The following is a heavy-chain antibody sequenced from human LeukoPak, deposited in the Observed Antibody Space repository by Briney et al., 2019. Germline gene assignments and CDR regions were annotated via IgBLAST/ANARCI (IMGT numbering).Heavy chain of an antibody. D-gene: IGHD3-10*01. Sequence: PGGSLRLSCEASGFTFSSYWMHWIRQTPGKGLMWVARIKSDGSTIYADSVQGRFTISRDNAKNMVYLQMNSLRDEDTAIYYCTRAITYFYGSVTYDWFDSWGQGTRVTVSS. CDR1: GFTFSSYW. V-gene: IGHV3-74*01. J-gene: IGHJ5*01. CDR2: IKSDGST. CDR3: TRAITYFYGSVTYDWFDS.